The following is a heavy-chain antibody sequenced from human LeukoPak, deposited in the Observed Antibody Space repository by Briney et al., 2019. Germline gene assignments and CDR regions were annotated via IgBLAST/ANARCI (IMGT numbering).Heavy chain of an antibody. CDR3: ARDREIVVVITSHYYGMDV. Sequence: GRSLRLSCAASGFTFSSYGMHWVRQAPGKGLEWVAVIRYDGSNKYYADSVKGRFTISRDNSKNTLYLQMNSLRAEDTAVYYCARDREIVVVITSHYYGMDVWGQGTTVTVSS. CDR1: GFTFSSYG. J-gene: IGHJ6*02. CDR2: IRYDGSNK. V-gene: IGHV3-33*01. D-gene: IGHD3-22*01.